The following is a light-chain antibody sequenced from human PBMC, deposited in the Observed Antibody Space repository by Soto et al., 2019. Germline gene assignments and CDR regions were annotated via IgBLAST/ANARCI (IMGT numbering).Light chain of an antibody. Sequence: EIVLTQSPATLSLSPGERATLSCRASQTISSIYFAWYQQKPGQAPRLLIYGTSTRAAGIPDRFSGSGSGTDFTLTISRLEPEDFAVYYCQQCSGSPPTVGGGTKVDSK. CDR3: QQCSGSPPT. V-gene: IGKV3-20*01. J-gene: IGKJ4*01. CDR2: GTS. CDR1: QTISSIY.